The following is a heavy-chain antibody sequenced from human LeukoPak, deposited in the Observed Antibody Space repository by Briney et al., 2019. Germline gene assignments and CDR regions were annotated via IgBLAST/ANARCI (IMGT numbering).Heavy chain of an antibody. J-gene: IGHJ4*02. CDR1: GFSVSTYE. D-gene: IGHD3-10*01. CDR2: ISSSGTTI. V-gene: IGHV3-48*03. CDR3: ARGRPEFFGSGTYLND. Sequence: GGSLRLSCAASGFSVSTYEMNWVRQAPGKGLECVSYISSSGTTISYADSVEGRFTISRDNAKNSLYLKMNSLRVEDTAVYYCARGRPEFFGSGTYLNDWGQGTLVTVSS.